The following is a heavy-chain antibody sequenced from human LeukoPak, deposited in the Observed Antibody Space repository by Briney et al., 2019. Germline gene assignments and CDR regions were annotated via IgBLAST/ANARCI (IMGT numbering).Heavy chain of an antibody. CDR2: IWYDGSNK. D-gene: IGHD6-13*01. Sequence: PGRSLRLSCAASGFTFRNHGMHWDRQAPGKGLEWVAIIWYDGSNKYYADSVKGRFTISRDNSKNTLYLQMNSLRVEDTAVYYCARDRAAAYLDYWGQGTLVTVPS. V-gene: IGHV3-33*01. J-gene: IGHJ4*02. CDR3: ARDRAAAYLDY. CDR1: GFTFRNHG.